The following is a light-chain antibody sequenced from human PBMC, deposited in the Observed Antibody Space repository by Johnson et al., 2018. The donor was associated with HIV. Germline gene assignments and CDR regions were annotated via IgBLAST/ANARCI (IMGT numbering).Light chain of an antibody. J-gene: IGLJ1*01. Sequence: QSVLTQSPSVSAAPGQKVTISCSGSSSNIGNNYVSWYQQLPGTAPKLLIYESNKRPSGIPDRFSGSKSGTSATLGITGLQTGDEADYYCATWDRSLSAGPYFFGTGTKVTVL. CDR2: ESN. CDR1: SSNIGNNY. CDR3: ATWDRSLSAGPYF. V-gene: IGLV1-51*02.